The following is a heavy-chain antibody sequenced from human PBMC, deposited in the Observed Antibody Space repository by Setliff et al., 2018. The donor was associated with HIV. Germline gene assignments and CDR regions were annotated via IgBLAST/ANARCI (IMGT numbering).Heavy chain of an antibody. CDR3: AREGKFRYYYYMDV. Sequence: ASVKVSCKASGYTFTSYVMHWVRQAPGQRLEWMGLINAGNGNTKYSQKFQGRVTFTRDTSASTAYMELSSLRSEDTAVYYCAREGKFRYYYYMDVWGKGTTVTVSS. V-gene: IGHV1-3*01. J-gene: IGHJ6*03. CDR1: GYTFTSYV. D-gene: IGHD3-10*01. CDR2: INAGNGNT.